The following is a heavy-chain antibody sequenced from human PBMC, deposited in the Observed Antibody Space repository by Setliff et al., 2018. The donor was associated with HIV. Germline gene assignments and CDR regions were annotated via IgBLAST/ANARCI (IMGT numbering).Heavy chain of an antibody. Sequence: GASVKVSCKASGYSFTTYAISWVRQAPGQGLEWMGWISAYNGKTLYAQKFQGRVTMTRNTSISTAYMELSSLRSEDTAVYYCARGRDPPWDSTSWYAVGSVCYFDYWGQGTLVTVSS. CDR2: ISAYNGKT. D-gene: IGHD6-13*01. V-gene: IGHV1-8*02. J-gene: IGHJ4*02. CDR1: GYSFTTYA. CDR3: ARGRDPPWDSTSWYAVGSVCYFDY.